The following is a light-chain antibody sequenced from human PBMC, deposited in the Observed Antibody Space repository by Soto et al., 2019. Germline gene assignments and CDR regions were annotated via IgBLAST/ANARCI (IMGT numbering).Light chain of an antibody. Sequence: EIVMTQSPATLSVSPGERATLSCRASQSVSSDNKNYLAWYQQKPGQPPKLLIYWASTRDSGVPDRFSGSGSGADFTLTISSLQAEDVAVYYCQQYYSTLTFGGGTKVEIK. V-gene: IGKV4-1*01. J-gene: IGKJ4*01. CDR1: QSVSSDNKNY. CDR2: WAS. CDR3: QQYYSTLT.